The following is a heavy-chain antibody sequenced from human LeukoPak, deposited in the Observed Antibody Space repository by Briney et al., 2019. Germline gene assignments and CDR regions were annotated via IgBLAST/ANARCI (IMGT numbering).Heavy chain of an antibody. J-gene: IGHJ4*02. CDR1: GYTFTSCD. CDR2: MNANSGNT. V-gene: IGHV1-8*01. CDR3: TRGSSGRRDN. D-gene: IGHD6-19*01. Sequence: ASVNVSCKACGYTFTSCDINGVRQATSQGLEWMGWMNANSGNTGYGQSFQGRITMTRDISIGTAYMELSNLTSEDKAIYYCTRGSSGRRDNWGQGTLVTVSA.